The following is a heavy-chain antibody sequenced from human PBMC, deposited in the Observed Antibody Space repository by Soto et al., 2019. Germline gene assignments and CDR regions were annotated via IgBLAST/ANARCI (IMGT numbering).Heavy chain of an antibody. CDR3: ADSGDPGLDV. CDR2: INHSGST. D-gene: IGHD2-15*01. CDR1: GGSFSGYY. Sequence: QVQLQQWGAGLLKPSETLSLTCAVYGGSFSGYYWSWIRQPPGKGLEWIGEINHSGSTNYNPSLKSRVPISVDTPKRQFALKLSSGTAADTAVYYCADSGDPGLDVWGQGSTVTVSS. J-gene: IGHJ6*02. V-gene: IGHV4-34*01.